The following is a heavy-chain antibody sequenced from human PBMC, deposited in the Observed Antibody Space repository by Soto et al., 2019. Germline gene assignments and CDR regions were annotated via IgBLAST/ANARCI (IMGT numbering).Heavy chain of an antibody. D-gene: IGHD4-4*01. V-gene: IGHV4-39*01. CDR2: IDYSGTA. CDR1: YGSISVSNVF. Sequence: SETLSLTCTVSYGSISVSNVFWGWVRQPPGKGLEWIGNIDYSGTAYFNPSLGTRVTFPVDTSKNQFSLTLYSVTAADTAVYYCARTTGRQLDFRAQRILDTGSS. CDR3: ARTTGRQLDF. J-gene: IGHJ4*02.